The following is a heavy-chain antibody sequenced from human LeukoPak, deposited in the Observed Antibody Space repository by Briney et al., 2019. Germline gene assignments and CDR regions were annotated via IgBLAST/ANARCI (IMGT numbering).Heavy chain of an antibody. Sequence: GASVKVSCKASGYTFTSYDLNWVRQATGQGLEWMGWMNPNSGNTGYAQKFQGRVTMTRNTSISTAYMELSSLRSEDTAVYYCARGSPVSYYFDYWGQGTLVTVSS. V-gene: IGHV1-8*01. CDR2: MNPNSGNT. D-gene: IGHD3-16*01. J-gene: IGHJ4*02. CDR3: ARGSPVSYYFDY. CDR1: GYTFTSYD.